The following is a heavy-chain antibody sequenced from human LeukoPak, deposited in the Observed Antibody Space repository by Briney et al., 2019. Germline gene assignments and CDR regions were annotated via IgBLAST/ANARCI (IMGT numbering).Heavy chain of an antibody. CDR1: VGSIGGYS. CDR2: DYYSGSI. J-gene: IGHJ5*02. V-gene: IGHV4-59*08. D-gene: IGHD4-17*01. CDR3: VRSVKTAATTSGDNWLDP. Sequence: SETLSLTCIVSVGSIGGYSWKWSRHPPQKWVELSGFDYYSGSIYFKPSLKSRVIISLDTSKNHLSLNLNSVTAAHTAGFHCVRSVKTAATTSGDNWLDPWGQGTLVTVSS.